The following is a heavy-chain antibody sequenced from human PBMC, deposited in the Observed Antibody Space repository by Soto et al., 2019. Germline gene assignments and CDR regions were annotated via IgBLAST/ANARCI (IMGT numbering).Heavy chain of an antibody. D-gene: IGHD3-22*01. CDR1: GYDFTNYG. Sequence: ASVKVSCKASGYDFTNYGITWVRQAPGQGLEWMGWISTYTAKSKSAQKFQGRVTLTTDTSTNTAYMELRSLKSDDTAIYYCARDSGFLLDTHGYFDFGGQGTRVTVSS. CDR2: ISTYTAKS. CDR3: ARDSGFLLDTHGYFDF. J-gene: IGHJ4*02. V-gene: IGHV1-18*04.